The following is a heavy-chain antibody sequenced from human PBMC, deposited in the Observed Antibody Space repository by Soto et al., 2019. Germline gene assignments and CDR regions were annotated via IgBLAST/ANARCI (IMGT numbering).Heavy chain of an antibody. CDR3: ARGVGSGSYYNHYNWFDP. J-gene: IGHJ5*02. Sequence: GASVKVSCEASGYTFTNYGISWVRQAPGQGLEWMGWINVYNGNTKYAQKVQGRVTMTTDTSTSTAYMELRSLRSDDTAVYYCARGVGSGSYYNHYNWFDPWGQGTLVTVSS. V-gene: IGHV1-18*01. CDR2: INVYNGNT. D-gene: IGHD3-10*01. CDR1: GYTFTNYG.